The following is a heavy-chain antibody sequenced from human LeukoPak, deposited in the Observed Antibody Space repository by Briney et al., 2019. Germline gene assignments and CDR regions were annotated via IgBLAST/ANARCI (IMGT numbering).Heavy chain of an antibody. V-gene: IGHV3-66*02. CDR2: IYSGGST. Sequence: GGSLRLSCAASGFTVSSNYMSWVRQAPGKGLEWVSVIYSGGSTYYADSVKGRFTISRDNSKNTLYPQMNSLRAEDAAVYYCARNLDYYYMDVWGKGTTVTVSS. J-gene: IGHJ6*03. CDR1: GFTVSSNY. CDR3: ARNLDYYYMDV.